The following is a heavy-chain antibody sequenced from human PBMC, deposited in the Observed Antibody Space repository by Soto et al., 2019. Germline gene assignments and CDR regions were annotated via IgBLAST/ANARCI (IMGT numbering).Heavy chain of an antibody. V-gene: IGHV4-59*01. Sequence: SETLSLTCTVSGGSISSYYWSWIRQPPGKGLEWIGYIYYSGSTNYNPSLKSRVTISVDTSKNQFSLKLSSVTAADTAVYYCARDSVTMVRGVIISYFAYWGQGTLVTVS. J-gene: IGHJ4*02. CDR1: GGSISSYY. CDR2: IYYSGST. CDR3: ARDSVTMVRGVIISYFAY. D-gene: IGHD3-10*01.